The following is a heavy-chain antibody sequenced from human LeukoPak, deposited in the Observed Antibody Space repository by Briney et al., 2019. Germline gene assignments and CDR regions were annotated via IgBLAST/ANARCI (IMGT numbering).Heavy chain of an antibody. CDR1: GYTFTSYA. J-gene: IGHJ6*02. CDR2: INAGNSNT. Sequence: GASVKVSCKASGYTFTSYAMHWVRQAPGQRLEWMGWINAGNSNTKYSQKFQGRVTITRDTSASTAYMELSSLRSEGTAVYYCASRDIVATDYYGMDVWGQGTTVTVSS. CDR3: ASRDIVATDYYGMDV. D-gene: IGHD5-12*01. V-gene: IGHV1-3*01.